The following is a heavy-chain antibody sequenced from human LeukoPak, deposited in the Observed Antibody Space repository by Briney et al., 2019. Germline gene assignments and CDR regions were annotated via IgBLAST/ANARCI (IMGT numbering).Heavy chain of an antibody. V-gene: IGHV4-59*01. D-gene: IGHD2-15*01. CDR2: VHYIGTT. CDR3: ARELGYCSGGTCYSAHAFDI. Sequence: PSETLSLTCTVSGGSISSYHWNWLRQPPGKGLEWIGYVHYIGTTKYNPSLKSRVTMSVDTSKNQISLRVNSVTAADTAVYYCARELGYCSGGTCYSAHAFDIWGQGTMVTVSS. CDR1: GGSISSYH. J-gene: IGHJ3*02.